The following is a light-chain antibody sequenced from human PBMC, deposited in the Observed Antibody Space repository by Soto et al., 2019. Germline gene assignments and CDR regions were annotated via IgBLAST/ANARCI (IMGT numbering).Light chain of an antibody. CDR1: SSNIGAGYD. Sequence: QSVLTQPPSVSGAPGQRVTISCTGSSSNIGAGYDVQWYQQLPGTAPKLLVYGNKNRPSGVPDRFSGSRSGPSASLAITGLQAEDEADYYCRSYDYTLSGWEVFGGGTKLTVL. CDR3: RSYDYTLSGWEV. CDR2: GNK. J-gene: IGLJ2*01. V-gene: IGLV1-40*01.